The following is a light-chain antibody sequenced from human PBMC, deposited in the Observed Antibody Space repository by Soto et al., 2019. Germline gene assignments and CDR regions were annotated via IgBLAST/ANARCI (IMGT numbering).Light chain of an antibody. CDR1: SSDIGASNF. CDR3: ISYKTDDTFV. Sequence: QSVLTQPPSVSGSPGQSITVSCTGTSSDIGASNFVSWYQHLPGRAPKVIIFEATNRPSGVSDRFSGSKAGTTASLTISGLQADDEGEYFCISYKTDDTFVFGTGTKVTVL. V-gene: IGLV2-14*01. J-gene: IGLJ1*01. CDR2: EAT.